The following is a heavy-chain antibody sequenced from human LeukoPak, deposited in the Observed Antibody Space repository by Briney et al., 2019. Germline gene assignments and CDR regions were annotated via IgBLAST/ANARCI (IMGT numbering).Heavy chain of an antibody. CDR2: INPNSGGT. Sequence: ASVKVSCTASGYTFTGYYMHWVRQAPGQGLEWMGWINPNSGGTNYAQKFQGRVTMTRDTSISTAYMELSRLRSDDTAVYYCARGRFYSSGWFHWGQGTLVTVSS. D-gene: IGHD6-19*01. CDR1: GYTFTGYY. CDR3: ARGRFYSSGWFH. V-gene: IGHV1-2*02. J-gene: IGHJ4*02.